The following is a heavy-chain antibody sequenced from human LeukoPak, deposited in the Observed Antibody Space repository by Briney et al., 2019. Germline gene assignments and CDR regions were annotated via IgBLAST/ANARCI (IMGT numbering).Heavy chain of an antibody. D-gene: IGHD6-13*01. CDR1: GFTFSSYS. CDR2: ISSSSSYI. J-gene: IGHJ4*02. V-gene: IGHV3-21*01. Sequence: GGSLRLSCAASGFTFSSYSMNWVRQAPGKGLEWVSSISSSSSYIYYADSVKGGFTISRENAKNSLYLQMNSLRAEDTAVYYCARVAAGTDYWGQGTLVTVSS. CDR3: ARVAAGTDY.